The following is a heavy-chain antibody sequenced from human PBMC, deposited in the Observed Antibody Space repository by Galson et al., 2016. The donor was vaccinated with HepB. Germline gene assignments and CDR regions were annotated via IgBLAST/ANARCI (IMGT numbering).Heavy chain of an antibody. Sequence: SLRLSCAASGFTVSSTYMNWVRQAPGKGLEWVSIIYSGGTTYQADSVQGSFTISRDNSNNTLYLQMNSLRHEDTAVYYCAGRGASSSSWYSDYQYGMDVWGQGTTVTVSS. J-gene: IGHJ6*02. V-gene: IGHV3-66*01. D-gene: IGHD6-13*01. CDR3: AGRGASSSSWYSDYQYGMDV. CDR1: GFTVSSTY. CDR2: IYSGGTT.